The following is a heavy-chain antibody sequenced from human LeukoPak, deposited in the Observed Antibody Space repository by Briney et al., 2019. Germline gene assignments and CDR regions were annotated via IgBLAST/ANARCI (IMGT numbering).Heavy chain of an antibody. CDR2: ISSSSSTI. V-gene: IGHV3-48*04. CDR1: GFTFSSYS. CDR3: ASEDSSGYYPFDY. Sequence: GGSLRLSCAASGFTFSSYSMNWVRQAPGKGLEWVSYISSSSSTIYYADSVKGRFTISRDNAKNSLYLQMNSLRAEDTAVYYCASEDSSGYYPFDYWGQRTLVTVSS. J-gene: IGHJ4*02. D-gene: IGHD3-22*01.